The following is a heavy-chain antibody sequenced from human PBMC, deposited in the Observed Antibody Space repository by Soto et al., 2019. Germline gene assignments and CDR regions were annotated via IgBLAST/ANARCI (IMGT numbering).Heavy chain of an antibody. D-gene: IGHD3-22*01. CDR1: GYTLTELS. CDR2: FDPEDGET. J-gene: IGHJ5*02. V-gene: IGHV1-24*01. CDR3: ATLAPPVSDDSSDWFDP. Sequence: VASVKVSCKVSGYTLTELSMHWVRQAPGKGLEWMGGFDPEDGETIYAQKFQGRVTMTEDTSTDTAYMELSSLRSEDTAVYYCATLAPPVSDDSSDWFDPWGQGTLVTVSS.